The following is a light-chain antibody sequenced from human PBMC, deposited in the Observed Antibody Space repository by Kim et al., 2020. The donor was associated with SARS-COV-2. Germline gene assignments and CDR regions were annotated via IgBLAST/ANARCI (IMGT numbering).Light chain of an antibody. CDR3: NSRDNSGNQV. CDR1: SLRTYY. V-gene: IGLV3-19*01. CDR2: GQN. J-gene: IGLJ3*02. Sequence: VALGQTVRITCQGDSLRTYYASWYQQKPGQAHVLVIYGQNNRPSGIPDRVSGSRSGNTSSLTITGAQAEDEADYYCNSRDNSGNQVFGGGTQLTVL.